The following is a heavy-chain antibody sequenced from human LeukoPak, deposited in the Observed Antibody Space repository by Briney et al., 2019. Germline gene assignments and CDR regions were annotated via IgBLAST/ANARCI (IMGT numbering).Heavy chain of an antibody. J-gene: IGHJ3*01. V-gene: IGHV4-4*07. CDR1: GGSLINYY. Sequence: SETLSLTCTVSGGSLINYYWIWIRQPPGKGLEWIGRIYTSGSTNYNPSLKSRVTISVDTSKTQFSLKLSSVTAADTAVYYCARESSSSYSFDVWGQGTMVTVSS. CDR2: IYTSGST. CDR3: ARESSSSYSFDV. D-gene: IGHD6-13*01.